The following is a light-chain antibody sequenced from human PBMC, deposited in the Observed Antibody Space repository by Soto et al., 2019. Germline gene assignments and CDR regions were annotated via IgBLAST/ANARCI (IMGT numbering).Light chain of an antibody. CDR1: SSNIGSNY. Sequence: QSVLTQPPSVSAAPGQKVTISCSGSSSNIGSNYVSWYQHLPGTAPKLLIYANNKRPSGIPDRFSGSKSGTSATLGITGLQTGDEADYYCGTWDSSLSGVYVFGTGTEVTGL. J-gene: IGLJ1*01. CDR2: ANN. CDR3: GTWDSSLSGVYV. V-gene: IGLV1-51*02.